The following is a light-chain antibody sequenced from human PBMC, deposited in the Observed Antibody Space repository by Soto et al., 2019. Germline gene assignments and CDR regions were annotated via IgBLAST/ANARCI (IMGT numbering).Light chain of an antibody. Sequence: EIVMTQSPATLSVSPGDRATLSCRASQSVRSNLAWYQQKPGQAPRLLIYGASTRATGIPARFSGSGSGTEFKLTISRLQSEDFAVYYCQQYNNWPPVTFGQGTKLEIK. CDR2: GAS. CDR3: QQYNNWPPVT. CDR1: QSVRSN. J-gene: IGKJ2*01. V-gene: IGKV3-15*01.